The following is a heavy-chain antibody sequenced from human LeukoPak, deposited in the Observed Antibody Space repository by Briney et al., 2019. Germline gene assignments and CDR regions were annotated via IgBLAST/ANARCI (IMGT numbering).Heavy chain of an antibody. CDR1: RFTFSSYS. V-gene: IGHV3-48*01. Sequence: GGSLRLSCAASRFTFSSYSMNWVRQAPGKGLEWVSYISSSSNTIYYADSVKGRFTISRDNAKNSLYLQMNSLRAEDTAVYYCAREEIGGYGDAFDIWGQGTVVTVSS. D-gene: IGHD5-18*01. J-gene: IGHJ3*02. CDR3: AREEIGGYGDAFDI. CDR2: ISSSSNTI.